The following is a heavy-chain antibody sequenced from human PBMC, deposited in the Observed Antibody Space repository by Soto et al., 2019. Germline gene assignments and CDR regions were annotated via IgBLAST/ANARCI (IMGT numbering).Heavy chain of an antibody. CDR2: IYWNDDK. CDR1: GFSLRTSGVG. D-gene: IGHD3-3*01. J-gene: IGHJ4*02. CDR3: AHSARYYDFRSGYYALFDS. Sequence: VSGPTLVNPTQTLTLTCTFSGFSLRTSGVGVGWIRQPPGEALEWLALIYWNDDKHYSPSLKSRLTITKDTSKNRVVLSVTNMDPVDTATYYCAHSARYYDFRSGYYALFDSWGLGSLVTVSS. V-gene: IGHV2-5*01.